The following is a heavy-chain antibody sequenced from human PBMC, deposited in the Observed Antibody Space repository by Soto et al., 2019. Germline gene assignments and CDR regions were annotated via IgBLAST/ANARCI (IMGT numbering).Heavy chain of an antibody. Sequence: SETLSLTCAVYGGSFSGYYWSWIRQPPGKGLEWIGEINHSGSTNYNPSLKSRVTISVDTSKNQFSLKLSSVTAADTAVYYCARGPRYYDSSGYYARRRNPFDYWGQGTLVTVSS. D-gene: IGHD3-22*01. CDR3: ARGPRYYDSSGYYARRRNPFDY. CDR1: GGSFSGYY. V-gene: IGHV4-34*01. J-gene: IGHJ4*02. CDR2: INHSGST.